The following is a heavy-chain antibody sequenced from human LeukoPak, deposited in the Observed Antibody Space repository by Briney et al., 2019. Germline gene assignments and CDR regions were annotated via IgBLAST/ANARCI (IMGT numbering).Heavy chain of an antibody. V-gene: IGHV1-2*06. CDR3: ARARVPAARDAFDI. CDR1: GYTFTGFY. Sequence: ASVKVSCKASGYTFTGFYMHWVRQAPGQGLEWMGRINPNSGGTNYAQKFQGRVTMTRDTSISTAYMELSRLRSDDTAVYYCARARVPAARDAFDIWGQGTMVTVSS. CDR2: INPNSGGT. D-gene: IGHD2-2*01. J-gene: IGHJ3*02.